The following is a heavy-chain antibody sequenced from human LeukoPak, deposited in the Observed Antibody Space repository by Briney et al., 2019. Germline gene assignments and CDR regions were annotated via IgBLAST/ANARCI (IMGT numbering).Heavy chain of an antibody. J-gene: IGHJ4*02. CDR1: RFTFSSYA. V-gene: IGHV3-30*02. CDR3: ARELGSSGWAGFFDY. D-gene: IGHD6-19*01. Sequence: GGSLRLSCAASRFTFSSYAMSWVRQAPGKGLEWVAFIRYDGSNKYYADSVKGRFTISRDNSKNTLYLQMNSLRIEDTAVYYCARELGSSGWAGFFDYWGQGTLVTVSS. CDR2: IRYDGSNK.